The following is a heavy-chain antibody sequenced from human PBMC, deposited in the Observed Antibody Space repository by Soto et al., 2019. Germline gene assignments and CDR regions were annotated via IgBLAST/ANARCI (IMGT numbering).Heavy chain of an antibody. J-gene: IGHJ4*02. V-gene: IGHV3-21*01. CDR1: GFTFSSYS. D-gene: IGHD6-6*01. CDR3: ARDKLIAARPDHFDY. CDR2: ISSSSSYI. Sequence: LRLSCAASGFTFSSYSMNWVRQAPGKGLEWVSSISSSSSYIYYADSVKGRFTISRDNAKNSLYLQMNSLRAEDTAVYYCARDKLIAARPDHFDYWGQGTLVTVSS.